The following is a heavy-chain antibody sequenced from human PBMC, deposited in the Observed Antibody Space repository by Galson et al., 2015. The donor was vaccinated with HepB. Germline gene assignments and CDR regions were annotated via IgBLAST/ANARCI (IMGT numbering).Heavy chain of an antibody. J-gene: IGHJ3*02. D-gene: IGHD3-10*01. CDR1: GFTFSNYG. CDR3: TRDSRRVTDHDPFDI. Sequence: LRLSCAASGFTFSNYGIHWVRQAPGKGLEWVSSISGTSWTIYQADSLKGRFTTSRDNTKNSLYLQMSSLRAEDTAVYYCTRDSRRVTDHDPFDIWGQGTMVTVSS. CDR2: ISGTSWTI. V-gene: IGHV3-21*01.